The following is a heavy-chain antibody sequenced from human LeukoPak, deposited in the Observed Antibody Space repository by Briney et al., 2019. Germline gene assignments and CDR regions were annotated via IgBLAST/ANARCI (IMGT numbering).Heavy chain of an antibody. V-gene: IGHV3-49*03. J-gene: IGHJ4*02. Sequence: GRSLRLSCTASGFTFGDYAMSWFRQAPGKGLEWVGFIRSKAYGGTTEYAASVKGRFTISRDDSKSIAYLQVSSLKTEGTAVYYCTTDRGFVVVVPAADYWGQGTLVTVSS. D-gene: IGHD2-2*01. CDR3: TTDRGFVVVVPAADY. CDR1: GFTFGDYA. CDR2: IRSKAYGGTT.